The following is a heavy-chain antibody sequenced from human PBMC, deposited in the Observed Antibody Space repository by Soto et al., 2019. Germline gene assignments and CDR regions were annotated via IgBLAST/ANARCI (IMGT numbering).Heavy chain of an antibody. V-gene: IGHV3-48*03. CDR3: ARVFNERGEDWFDP. Sequence: VGSLRLSCAASGFTFSSYEMNWVRQAPGKGLEWVSYITNSGSIIYYADSVKGRFTISRDNAKNSLYLQMNSLRAEDTAVYYCARVFNERGEDWFDPWGQGTLVTVSS. CDR2: ITNSGSII. D-gene: IGHD3-16*01. J-gene: IGHJ5*02. CDR1: GFTFSSYE.